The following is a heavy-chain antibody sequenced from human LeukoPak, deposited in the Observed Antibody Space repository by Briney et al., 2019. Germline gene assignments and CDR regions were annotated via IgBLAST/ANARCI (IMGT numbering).Heavy chain of an antibody. D-gene: IGHD4-17*01. CDR2: INPHSGKT. Sequence: ASVKVSCKPSGYPFRNYDINWVRQATGQGLEWMGWINPHSGKTGCAQKFQGRVTMTTDTSANTAYMDLSSLRSEDTAVYYCARLSSHYGDYKVDPWGQGTLVTVSS. CDR3: ARLSSHYGDYKVDP. CDR1: GYPFRNYD. J-gene: IGHJ5*02. V-gene: IGHV1-8*01.